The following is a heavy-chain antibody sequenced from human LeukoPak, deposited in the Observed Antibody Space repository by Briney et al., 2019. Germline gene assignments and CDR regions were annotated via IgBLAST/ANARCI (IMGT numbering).Heavy chain of an antibody. D-gene: IGHD6-19*01. CDR3: ARGGSSGWYALGY. CDR2: IYSGGTT. CDR1: GFTFSSYA. Sequence: GGSLRLSCAASGFTFSSYAMHWVRQAPGKGLEWVAVIYSGGTTYYADSVKGRFTISRDNSKNTLYLQMNSLRAEDTAVYYCARGGSSGWYALGYWGQGTLVTVSS. J-gene: IGHJ4*02. V-gene: IGHV3-53*01.